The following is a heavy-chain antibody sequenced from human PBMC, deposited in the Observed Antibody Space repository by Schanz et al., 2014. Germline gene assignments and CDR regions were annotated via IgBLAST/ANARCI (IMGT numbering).Heavy chain of an antibody. CDR3: VKEDRNHRSDYVY. J-gene: IGHJ4*02. V-gene: IGHV3-30*04. D-gene: IGHD3-10*01. Sequence: QVQLEESGGGVVQPWGSLRLSCVASGFSFSGFAVHWVRQAPGKGLEWVAVILYDGSKTYYTDSVKGRFTISRDNANNSLYLQMNSLRAEDTAVYYCVKEDRNHRSDYVYWGRGTLVTVSS. CDR1: GFSFSGFA. CDR2: ILYDGSKT.